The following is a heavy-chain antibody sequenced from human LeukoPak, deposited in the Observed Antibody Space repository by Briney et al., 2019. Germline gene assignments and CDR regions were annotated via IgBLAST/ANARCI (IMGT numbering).Heavy chain of an antibody. CDR1: GVSFSGYF. V-gene: IGHV4-34*01. J-gene: IGHJ4*02. Sequence: SETLSLTCAVYGVSFSGYFWTWIRQPPGKGLEWVGEINHSGSTNYNPSLKSRVTISVDTSKNHFSLKLSSVTAADTAVYYCARGPPLTYDGSGYYFFDYWGQGTLVTVSS. CDR3: ARGPPLTYDGSGYYFFDY. D-gene: IGHD3-22*01. CDR2: INHSGST.